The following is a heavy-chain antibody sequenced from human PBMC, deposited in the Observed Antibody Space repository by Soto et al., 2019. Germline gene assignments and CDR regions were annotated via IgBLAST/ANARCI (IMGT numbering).Heavy chain of an antibody. CDR1: GFTFSTYA. CDR2: FSAGSNT. J-gene: IGHJ3*01. D-gene: IGHD2-21*01. V-gene: IGHV3-23*01. CDR3: AKEASSGNDAFDF. Sequence: EAQLLESGGGLVQPGGSLKLSCEASGFTFSTYAMAWVRRAPGRGLEWVSSFSAGSNTYYADSVKGRFTNSRDNSKNTLSLQMNSLRAEDTAVYYCAKEASSGNDAFDFWGQGTLVTVSS.